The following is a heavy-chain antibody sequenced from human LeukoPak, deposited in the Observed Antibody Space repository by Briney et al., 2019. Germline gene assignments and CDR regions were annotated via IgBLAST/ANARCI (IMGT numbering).Heavy chain of an antibody. D-gene: IGHD1-1*01. Sequence: SDTLSLTCSVSGASINSYYWSWIRQPPGKGLEWMGYVHYTGSTTYNPSLKSRVTISLDTSQTQFSLRLNSVTTADTAVYYCASQLGGTTFHWGQGILVTVSS. V-gene: IGHV4-59*07. CDR2: VHYTGST. J-gene: IGHJ4*02. CDR3: ASQLGGTTFH. CDR1: GASINSYY.